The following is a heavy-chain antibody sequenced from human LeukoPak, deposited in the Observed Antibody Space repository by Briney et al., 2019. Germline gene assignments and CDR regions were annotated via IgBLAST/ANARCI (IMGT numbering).Heavy chain of an antibody. CDR3: ARAGYCSSTSCYREDWFDP. V-gene: IGHV3-11*01. CDR1: GFTFSDYY. J-gene: IGHJ5*02. CDR2: ISSSGSTI. D-gene: IGHD2-2*02. Sequence: GGSLRLSCAASGFTFSDYYMSWIRQAPGKGLEGVSYISSSGSTIYYADSVKGRFTISRDNAKNSLYLQMNSLRAEDTAVYYCARAGYCSSTSCYREDWFDPWGQGTLVTVSS.